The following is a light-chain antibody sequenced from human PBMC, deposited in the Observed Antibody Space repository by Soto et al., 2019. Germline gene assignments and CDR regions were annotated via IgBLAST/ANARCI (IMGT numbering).Light chain of an antibody. J-gene: IGKJ2*01. CDR3: QQCYNTPYT. CDR1: QSVLYSSNNKNY. CDR2: WAS. Sequence: DIVMTQSPDSLAVSLGERATINCKSSQSVLYSSNNKNYLAWYQQKPGQPPKLLIYWASTRESGVPDRFSGSGSGTDFTLTISSLQAEDVAVYYCQQCYNTPYTFGQGTKAEIQ. V-gene: IGKV4-1*01.